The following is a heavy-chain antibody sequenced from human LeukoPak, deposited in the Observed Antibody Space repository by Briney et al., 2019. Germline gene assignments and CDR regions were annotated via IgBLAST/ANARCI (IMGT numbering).Heavy chain of an antibody. CDR2: INPNSGGT. CDR3: ARVVVAATRWFDP. CDR1: VYTFTLYY. V-gene: IGHV1-2*02. J-gene: IGHJ5*02. Sequence: ASVNVSFKSSVYTFTLYYMHWVRQAPGQGLEWMGWINPNSGGTNYAQKFQGRVTVTRDTSISTAYMELSRLRSDDTAVYYCARVVVAATRWFDPWGQGTLVTVSS. D-gene: IGHD2-15*01.